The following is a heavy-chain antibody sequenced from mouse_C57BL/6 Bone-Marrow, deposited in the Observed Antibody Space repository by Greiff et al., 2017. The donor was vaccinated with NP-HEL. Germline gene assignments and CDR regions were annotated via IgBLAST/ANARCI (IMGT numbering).Heavy chain of an antibody. CDR3: ERWDSSGRDYFDY. CDR1: GYAFSSSW. CDR2: IYPGDGDT. D-gene: IGHD3-2*02. V-gene: IGHV1-82*01. Sequence: VQLQQSGPELVKPGASVKISCKASGYAFSSSWMNWVKQRPGKGLEWIGRIYPGDGDTNYNGKFKGKATLTADKSSSTAYMQLSSLTSEDSAVYFCERWDSSGRDYFDYWGKGTTLTVSS. J-gene: IGHJ2*01.